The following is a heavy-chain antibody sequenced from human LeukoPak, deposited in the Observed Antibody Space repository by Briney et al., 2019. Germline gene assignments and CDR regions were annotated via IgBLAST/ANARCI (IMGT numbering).Heavy chain of an antibody. V-gene: IGHV3-9*01. CDR1: GFTFDDYA. CDR3: AKDKIAVAGPRPKVALLS. CDR2: ISWNSGSI. Sequence: GGSLRLSCAASGFTFDDYAMHWVRQAPGKGLEWVSGISWNSGSIGYADSVKGRFTISRDNAKNSLYLQMNSLRAEDTALYYCAKDKIAVAGPRPKVALLSWGQGTLVTVSS. J-gene: IGHJ5*02. D-gene: IGHD6-19*01.